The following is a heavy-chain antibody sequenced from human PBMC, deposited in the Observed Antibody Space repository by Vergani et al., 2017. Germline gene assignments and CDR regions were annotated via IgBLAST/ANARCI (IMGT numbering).Heavy chain of an antibody. CDR2: IYYSGST. D-gene: IGHD2-21*02. CDR3: ARNPYCGGDCYSDAFDI. CDR1: GGSVSSGSYY. J-gene: IGHJ3*02. V-gene: IGHV4-61*01. Sequence: QVQLQESGPGLLKPSETLSLTCTVSGGSVSSGSYYWSWIRQPPGKGLEWIGYIYYSGSTNYNPSLKSRVTISVDTSKNQFSLKLSSVTAADTAVYYCARNPYCGGDCYSDAFDIWGQGTMVTVSS.